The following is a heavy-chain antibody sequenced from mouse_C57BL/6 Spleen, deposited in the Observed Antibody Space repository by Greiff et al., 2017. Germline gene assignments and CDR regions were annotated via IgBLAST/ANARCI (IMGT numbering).Heavy chain of an antibody. Sequence: EVQVVESGPGLVKPSQSLSLTCSVTGYSITSGYYWNWIRQFPGNKLEWMGYISYDGSNNYNPSLKNRISITRDTSKNQFFLKLNSVTTEDTATYYCARGGLYYGNYFDYWGQGTTLTVSS. CDR1: GYSITSGYY. D-gene: IGHD2-1*01. J-gene: IGHJ2*01. V-gene: IGHV3-6*01. CDR2: ISYDGSN. CDR3: ARGGLYYGNYFDY.